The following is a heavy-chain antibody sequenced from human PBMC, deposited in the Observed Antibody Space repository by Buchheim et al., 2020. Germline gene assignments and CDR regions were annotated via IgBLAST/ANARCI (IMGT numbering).Heavy chain of an antibody. CDR1: GGSISSSSYY. J-gene: IGHJ4*02. CDR2: IYYSGST. Sequence: QLQLQESGPGLVKPSETLSLTCTVSGGSISSSSYYWGWIRQPPGKGLEWIGSIYYSGSTYYNPSLKRRVTISVDTSKNQFSMQLSSVTAADTAVYYCARGRVVPAANVYFDYWGQGTL. V-gene: IGHV4-39*01. D-gene: IGHD2-2*01. CDR3: ARGRVVPAANVYFDY.